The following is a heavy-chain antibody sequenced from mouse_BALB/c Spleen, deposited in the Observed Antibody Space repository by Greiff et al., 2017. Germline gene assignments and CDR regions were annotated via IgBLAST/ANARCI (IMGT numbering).Heavy chain of an antibody. J-gene: IGHJ2*01. CDR2: ISSGSSTI. D-gene: IGHD4-1*02. CDR1: GFTFSSFG. V-gene: IGHV5-17*02. Sequence: DVKLVESGGGLVQPGGSRKLSCAASGFTFSSFGMHWVRQAPEKGLEWVAYISSGSSTIYYADTVKGRFTISRDNPKNTLFLQMTSLRSEDTAMYYCARPYQLGRFDYWGQGTTLTVSS. CDR3: ARPYQLGRFDY.